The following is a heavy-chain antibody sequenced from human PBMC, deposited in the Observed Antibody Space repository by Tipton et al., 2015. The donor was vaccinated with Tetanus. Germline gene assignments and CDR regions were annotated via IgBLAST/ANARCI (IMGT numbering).Heavy chain of an antibody. D-gene: IGHD5-24*01. CDR1: GGSITSNY. Sequence: TLSLTCTVSGGSITSNYWTWIRQPAGKGLEWIGYIYYSGSTNYNPSLKSRATMSVDTSKNQFSLRLSSVTAADTAVYYCARHPQTSNNLDYWGQETLVTVSS. V-gene: IGHV4-59*08. CDR2: IYYSGST. CDR3: ARHPQTSNNLDY. J-gene: IGHJ4*02.